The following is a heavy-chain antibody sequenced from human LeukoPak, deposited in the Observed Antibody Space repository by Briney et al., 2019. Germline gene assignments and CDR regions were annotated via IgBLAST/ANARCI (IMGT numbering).Heavy chain of an antibody. J-gene: IGHJ4*02. Sequence: PGGSLRLSCAASGFTVSTNYRTWVRQAPGKGLEWVSIIYNNGNTYYADSVKGRFTISRDNSKNTLYLQMDSLRAEDTAVYYCARELAYCSTNGCPLGYWGQGTLVTVSS. CDR1: GFTVSTNY. D-gene: IGHD2-2*01. CDR2: IYNNGNT. CDR3: ARELAYCSTNGCPLGY. V-gene: IGHV3-53*01.